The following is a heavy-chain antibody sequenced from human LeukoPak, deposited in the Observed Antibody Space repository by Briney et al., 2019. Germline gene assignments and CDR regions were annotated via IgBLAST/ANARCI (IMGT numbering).Heavy chain of an antibody. CDR3: AKLVYSLDGIGHNWFDP. J-gene: IGHJ5*02. Sequence: SETLSLTCAVSGDGIREIYWSWIRQPPGKGLEWIGFIHTSGSTYYIPSLKSRVTMSVDTSKNQFSLKLSSVTAADTAVYYCAKLVYSLDGIGHNWFDPWGQGALVTVSS. D-gene: IGHD2-21*01. V-gene: IGHV4-4*09. CDR2: IHTSGST. CDR1: GDGIREIY.